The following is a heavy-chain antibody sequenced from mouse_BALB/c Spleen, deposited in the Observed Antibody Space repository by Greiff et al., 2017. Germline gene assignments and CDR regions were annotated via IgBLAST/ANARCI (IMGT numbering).Heavy chain of an antibody. CDR1: GYTFTSYW. Sequence: QVQLKQSGAELAKPGASVKMSCKASGYTFTSYWMHWVKQRPGQGLEWIGYINPSTGYTEYNQKFKDKATLTADKSSSTAYMQLSSLTSEDSAVYYCARGGGLLRDYAMDYWGQGTSVTVSS. CDR3: ARGGGLLRDYAMDY. D-gene: IGHD2-3*01. CDR2: INPSTGYT. V-gene: IGHV1-7*01. J-gene: IGHJ4*01.